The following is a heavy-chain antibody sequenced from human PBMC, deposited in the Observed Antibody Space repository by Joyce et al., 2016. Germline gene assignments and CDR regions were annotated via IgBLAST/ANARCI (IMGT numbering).Heavy chain of an antibody. J-gene: IGHJ4*02. CDR3: VRVHGYSYGYFDY. V-gene: IGHV3-9*01. CDR1: GFTFDDYA. Sequence: EVQLVESGRGLVQPGRSLRLSCAACGFTFDDYAMFWVRQGPGKGLEWVSGISWKNGGIAYADSVKGRFTISRDNAMNSLYLQMDSLRAEDTALYYCVRVHGYSYGYFDYWGQGTLVTVSS. D-gene: IGHD5-12*01. CDR2: ISWKNGGI.